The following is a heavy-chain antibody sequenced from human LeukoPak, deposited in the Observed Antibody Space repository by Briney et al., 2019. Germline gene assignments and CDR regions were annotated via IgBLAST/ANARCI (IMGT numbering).Heavy chain of an antibody. CDR3: ARGSARTFDY. D-gene: IGHD3-16*01. J-gene: IGHJ4*02. CDR1: GFTPSSYT. Sequence: GGSLRLSCAASGFTPSSYTMSWVRQTPGKGLEWASAISGSGGRTYYTDSVKGRFTISRDNSKKMVYLQMSSLRAEDTAIYFCARGSARTFDYWGQGTLVTVSS. V-gene: IGHV3-23*01. CDR2: ISGSGGRT.